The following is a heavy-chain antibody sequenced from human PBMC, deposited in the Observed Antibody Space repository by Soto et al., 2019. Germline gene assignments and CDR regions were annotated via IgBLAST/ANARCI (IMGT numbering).Heavy chain of an antibody. CDR1: GYSFTDYH. V-gene: IGHV1-2*04. CDR3: ARGDSTDCSNGVCSFFYNHDMDV. Sequence: ASVKFYCKASGYSFTDYHIHWVRQAPGQGLEWLGRINPKSGGTSTAQKFQGWVTMTTDTSISTASMELTRLTSDDTAIYYCARGDSTDCSNGVCSFFYNHDMDVWG. D-gene: IGHD2-8*01. J-gene: IGHJ6*02. CDR2: INPKSGGT.